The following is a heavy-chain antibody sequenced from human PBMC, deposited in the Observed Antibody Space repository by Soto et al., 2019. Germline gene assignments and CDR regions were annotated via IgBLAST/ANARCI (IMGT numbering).Heavy chain of an antibody. CDR2: IYYSEST. J-gene: IGHJ6*02. CDR3: ARERWDSSGRYGMDV. CDR1: GVTIGDYY. D-gene: IGHD6-19*01. Sequence: ETLSLTCTISGVTIGDYYWSWIRQPPGKDLEWIGNIYYSESTNYNPSLRSRITISVDSSKNQFSLKLSSVTAADTAVYYCARERWDSSGRYGMDVWGQGTKVTVYS. V-gene: IGHV4-59*01.